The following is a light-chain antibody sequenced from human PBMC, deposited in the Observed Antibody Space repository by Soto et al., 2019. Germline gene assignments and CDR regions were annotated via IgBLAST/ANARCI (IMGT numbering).Light chain of an antibody. J-gene: IGKJ5*01. V-gene: IGKV3-15*01. CDR3: HQYNWPDT. Sequence: EIVMTQSPATLSVSPGERVTLSCRASQSVSNNFAWYQQKPGQAPRLLIYDASTRATGIPARFSGSGSGTEFTLTISSLQSEDFALYYCHQYNWPDTFGQGTRLEIK. CDR1: QSVSNN. CDR2: DAS.